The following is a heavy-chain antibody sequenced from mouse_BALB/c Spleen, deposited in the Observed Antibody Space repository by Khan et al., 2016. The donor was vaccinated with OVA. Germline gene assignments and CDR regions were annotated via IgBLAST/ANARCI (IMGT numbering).Heavy chain of an antibody. CDR3: ASHLTGSFAY. D-gene: IGHD4-1*01. CDR2: ISSGGDYT. Sequence: EVKLVEPGGDLVKPGGSLKLSCAASGFIFSSYSMSWVRQTPDKRLEWVATISSGGDYTYYPDNVKGRFTISRDNAKNTLYLQMSSLKSEDTAMYYCASHLTGSFAYWGQGTLVTVSA. V-gene: IGHV5-6*01. J-gene: IGHJ3*01. CDR1: GFIFSSYS.